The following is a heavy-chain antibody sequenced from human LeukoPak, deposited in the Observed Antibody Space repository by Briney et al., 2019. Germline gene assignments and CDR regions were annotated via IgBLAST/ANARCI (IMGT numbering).Heavy chain of an antibody. Sequence: SVKVSCKASGYTFTSYYMHWVRQAPGQGLEWMGIINPSGGSTSYAQKFQGRVTMTRDTSTSTVYMELSSLRSEDTAVYYCAKDSGEQWLVEEYYFDYWGQGTLVTVSS. V-gene: IGHV1-46*01. D-gene: IGHD6-19*01. CDR3: AKDSGEQWLVEEYYFDY. CDR2: INPSGGST. CDR1: GYTFTSYY. J-gene: IGHJ4*02.